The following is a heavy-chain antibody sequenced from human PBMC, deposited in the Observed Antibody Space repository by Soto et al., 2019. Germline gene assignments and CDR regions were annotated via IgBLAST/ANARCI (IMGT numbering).Heavy chain of an antibody. CDR2: MNPNSGNT. V-gene: IGHV1-8*01. Sequence: ASVKVSCKASGYTFTSYDINWVRQATGQGLEWMGWMNPNSGNTGYAQKFQGRVTMTRNTSISTAYMELSSLRSEDTAVYYCARESPLLYYMDVWGKGTTVTVSS. D-gene: IGHD1-26*01. J-gene: IGHJ6*03. CDR1: GYTFTSYD. CDR3: ARESPLLYYMDV.